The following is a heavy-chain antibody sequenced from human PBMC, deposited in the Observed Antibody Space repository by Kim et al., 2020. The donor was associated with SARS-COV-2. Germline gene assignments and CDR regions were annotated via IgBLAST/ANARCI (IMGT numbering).Heavy chain of an antibody. CDR1: GFTFSSYA. Sequence: GGSLRLSCAASGFTFSSYAMSWVRQAPGKGLEWVSAISVSGGSTNYADSVKGRFIISRDNSKNTLYLQMSSLRADDTAVYYCAKGGGWSFFDYWGQGTLVTVSS. CDR3: AKGGGWSFFDY. J-gene: IGHJ4*02. CDR2: ISVSGGST. D-gene: IGHD6-19*01. V-gene: IGHV3-23*01.